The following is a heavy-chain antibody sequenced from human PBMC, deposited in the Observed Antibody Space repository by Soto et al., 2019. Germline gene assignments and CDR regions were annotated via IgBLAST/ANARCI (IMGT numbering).Heavy chain of an antibody. CDR2: VYSSGGT. CDR3: ARGQRFSDWFDP. J-gene: IGHJ5*02. V-gene: IGHV4-4*07. D-gene: IGHD3-3*01. CDR1: GDSMTGYY. Sequence: QVHLQQSGPGLVKPSETLSLTCTVSGDSMTGYYWTWIRQPAGKGLEWIGRVYSSGGTHYNPSLKSRVSISLETSKNQFSLRLMSVTAADTAVYYCARGQRFSDWFDPWGQGALVTVSS.